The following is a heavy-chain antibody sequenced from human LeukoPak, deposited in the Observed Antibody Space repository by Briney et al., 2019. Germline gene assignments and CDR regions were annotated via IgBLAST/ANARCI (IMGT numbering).Heavy chain of an antibody. Sequence: SETLSLTCAVSGYSISSGYYWGWIRQPPGKGLEWIGSIYHSGSTYYNPSLKSRVTISVDTSKNQFSLKLSSVTAADTAVYYCAGDLGKVATTGGWFDPWGQGTLVTVSS. CDR1: GYSISSGYY. V-gene: IGHV4-38-2*02. D-gene: IGHD5-12*01. CDR3: AGDLGKVATTGGWFDP. CDR2: IYHSGST. J-gene: IGHJ5*02.